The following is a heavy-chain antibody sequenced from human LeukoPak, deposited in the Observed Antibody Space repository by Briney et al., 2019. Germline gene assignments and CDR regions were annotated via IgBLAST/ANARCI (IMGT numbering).Heavy chain of an antibody. CDR1: GGSISSSSHY. V-gene: IGHV4-39*07. CDR3: ARVGSGWGDFDY. D-gene: IGHD6-19*01. J-gene: IGHJ4*02. Sequence: SETLSLTCTVSGGSISSSSHYWGWIRQPPGKGREWIGSRRIYYSGSTYYNASLKSRVTISGDTSKNQFSLKLSSVTTADTAVYYCARVGSGWGDFDYWGQGTLVTVTS. CDR2: RRIYYSGST.